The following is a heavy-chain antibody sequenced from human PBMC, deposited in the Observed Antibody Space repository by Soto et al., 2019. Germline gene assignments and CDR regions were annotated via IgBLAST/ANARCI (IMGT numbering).Heavy chain of an antibody. Sequence: EVQLVESGGGLVQPGGSLGLSCAASGFTFSTYWIHWVRQAPGKGLVWVSRINSDGSSTNYADSVKGRFTISRDNAKNTLFLQMSSLRAEDTAVYYCARDRWGGGRDMDVWGQGTTVTVSS. J-gene: IGHJ6*02. CDR1: GFTFSTYW. CDR3: ARDRWGGGRDMDV. CDR2: INSDGSST. V-gene: IGHV3-74*01. D-gene: IGHD3-10*01.